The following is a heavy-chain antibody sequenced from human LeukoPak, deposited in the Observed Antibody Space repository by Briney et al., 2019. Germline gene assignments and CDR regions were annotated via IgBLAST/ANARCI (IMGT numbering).Heavy chain of an antibody. Sequence: QAGGSLRLSCAASGFTFSSYAMHWVRQAPGKGLEWVAVISYDGSNKYYADSVKGRFTISRDNSKNTLYLQMNSLRAEDTAVYYCARVGTYYYDSSGPLDPWGQGTLVTVSS. V-gene: IGHV3-30-3*01. CDR3: ARVGTYYYDSSGPLDP. CDR1: GFTFSSYA. CDR2: ISYDGSNK. D-gene: IGHD3-22*01. J-gene: IGHJ5*02.